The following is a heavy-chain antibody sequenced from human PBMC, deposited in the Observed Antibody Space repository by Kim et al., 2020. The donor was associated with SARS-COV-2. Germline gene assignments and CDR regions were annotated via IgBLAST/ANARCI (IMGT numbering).Heavy chain of an antibody. CDR1: GFTFDDYA. J-gene: IGHJ4*02. CDR2: ISWNSGSI. Sequence: GGSLRLSCAASGFTFDDYAMHWVRQAPGKGLEWVSGISWNSGSIGYADSVKGRFTISRDNAKNSLYLQMNSLRAEDTALYYCAKVVGIAVAGRGFDYWGQGTLVTVSS. D-gene: IGHD6-19*01. CDR3: AKVVGIAVAGRGFDY. V-gene: IGHV3-9*01.